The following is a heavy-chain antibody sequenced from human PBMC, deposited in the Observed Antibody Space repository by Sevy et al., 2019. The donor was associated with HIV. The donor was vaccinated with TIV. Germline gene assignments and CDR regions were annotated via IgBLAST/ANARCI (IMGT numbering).Heavy chain of an antibody. CDR1: GGSISKIGNY. Sequence: SETLSLTCSVSGGSISKIGNYWGWVRQPPGERLEWIGDIFHTGKTNYNPSLKSRVTISLDTSKNQFSLKLSSLTAADTAVYYCAKIYDYWGLGALVTVSS. J-gene: IGHJ4*02. V-gene: IGHV4-39*01. D-gene: IGHD3-3*01. CDR2: IFHTGKT. CDR3: AKIYDY.